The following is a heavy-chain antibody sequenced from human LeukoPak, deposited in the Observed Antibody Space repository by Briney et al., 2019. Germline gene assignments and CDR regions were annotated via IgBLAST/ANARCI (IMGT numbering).Heavy chain of an antibody. CDR2: IYHSGST. CDR1: GGSISSSNW. V-gene: IGHV4-4*02. CDR3: ARGYGSGSYREDY. D-gene: IGHD3-10*01. Sequence: SETLSLTCTVSGGSISSSNWWSWVRQPPGKGLEWIGEIYHSGSTNYNPSLKSRVTISVDKSKNQFSLKLSSVTAADTAVYYCARGYGSGSYREDYWGQGTLVTVSS. J-gene: IGHJ4*02.